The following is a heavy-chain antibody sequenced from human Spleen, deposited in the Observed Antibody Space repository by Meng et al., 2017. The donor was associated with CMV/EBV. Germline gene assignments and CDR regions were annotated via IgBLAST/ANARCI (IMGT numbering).Heavy chain of an antibody. CDR2: ISAYNGNT. D-gene: IGHD4-17*01. Sequence: ASVKVSCKASGYTFTRFGITWVRQAPGQGLEWMGWISAYNGNTNHAQKFQGRVTMTTDTSTSTAYMELRSLRSDDTAVYYCARGGDYGDFHDPFDYWGQGTLVTSPQ. CDR3: ARGGDYGDFHDPFDY. J-gene: IGHJ4*02. V-gene: IGHV1-18*01. CDR1: GYTFTRFG.